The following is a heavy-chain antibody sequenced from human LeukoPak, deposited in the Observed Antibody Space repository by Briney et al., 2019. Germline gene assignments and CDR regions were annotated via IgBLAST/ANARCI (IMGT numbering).Heavy chain of an antibody. Sequence: GGSLRLSCVVSGFSYDPYGMNWLMSWVRQAPGKGLEWVSTISSGGSTYYRDSVKGRFTISRDSSKSTLYLQMNSLRVEDTAVYYCVKRPEHGKGDYPFEYWGQGTLVTVSA. J-gene: IGHJ4*02. CDR3: VKRPEHGKGDYPFEY. CDR1: GFSYDPYG. D-gene: IGHD2-21*01. V-gene: IGHV3-23*01. CDR2: ISSGGST.